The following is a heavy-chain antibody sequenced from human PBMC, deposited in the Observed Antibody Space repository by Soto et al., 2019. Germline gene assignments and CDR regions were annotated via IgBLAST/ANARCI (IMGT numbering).Heavy chain of an antibody. CDR1: GGSISGYY. V-gene: IGHV4-59*08. CDR2: IYYSGST. Sequence: TSETLSLTCTVSGGSISGYYWSWIRQPPGKGLEWIGYIYYSGSTNYNPSLKSRVTISVDTSKNQFSLKLSSVTAADTAVYYCAGTIAAAGTFDYYYYGMDVWGQGTTVTVSS. D-gene: IGHD6-13*01. J-gene: IGHJ6*02. CDR3: AGTIAAAGTFDYYYYGMDV.